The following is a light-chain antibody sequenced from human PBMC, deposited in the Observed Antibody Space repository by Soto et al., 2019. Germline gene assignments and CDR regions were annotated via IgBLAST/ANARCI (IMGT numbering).Light chain of an antibody. CDR1: QSVSSY. V-gene: IGKV3-11*01. J-gene: IGKJ1*01. CDR3: QQRSNWPRT. Sequence: EIVLTQSPATLSLSRGERATLSCRASQSVSSYLAWYQQKPGQAPRLLIYDASNRATGIPARFSGSGSGTDFTLTISSLEPEDFAVYDCQQRSNWPRTFGQGTKVEIK. CDR2: DAS.